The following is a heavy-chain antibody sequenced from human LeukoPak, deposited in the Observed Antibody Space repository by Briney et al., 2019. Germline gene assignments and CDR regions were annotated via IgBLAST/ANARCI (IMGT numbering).Heavy chain of an antibody. CDR1: GFTFDDYA. J-gene: IGHJ4*02. CDR2: VGIAADT. D-gene: IGHD1-26*01. Sequence: GGSLRLSCAASGFTFDDYAMHWVRQAPGKGLEWVSAVGIAADTFYPGSVKGRFTISRENAKNSLYLQMNSLRVEDTAVYYCVRQKKSHGNFDYWGQGTLVTVSS. CDR3: VRQKKSHGNFDY. V-gene: IGHV3-13*01.